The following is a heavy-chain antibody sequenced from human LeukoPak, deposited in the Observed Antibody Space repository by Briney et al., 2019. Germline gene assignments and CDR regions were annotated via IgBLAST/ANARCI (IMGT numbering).Heavy chain of an antibody. V-gene: IGHV3-15*07. CDR3: TCSTSWGDFDY. CDR2: IKSKTDGGTT. D-gene: IGHD2-2*01. Sequence: PGGSLRLSCAASGFTFSSFTMNWARQAPGKGLEWVGRIKSKTDGGTTDYAAPVKGRFTISRDDSKNTLYLQMNSLKTEDTAVYFCTCSTSWGDFDYWGQGTLVTVSS. CDR1: GFTFSSFT. J-gene: IGHJ4*02.